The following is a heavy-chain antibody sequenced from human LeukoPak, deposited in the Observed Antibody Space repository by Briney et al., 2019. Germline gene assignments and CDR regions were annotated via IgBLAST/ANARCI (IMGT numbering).Heavy chain of an antibody. Sequence: GGSLRLSCAASGFTFNSYAFHWVRQAPGKGLEWVASINHNGNVNYYVDSVKGRFTISRDNAKNSLYLQMSNLRAEDTAVYFCARGGGLDVWGQGATVTVSS. CDR3: ARGGGLDV. J-gene: IGHJ6*02. CDR1: GFTFNSYA. D-gene: IGHD3-16*01. V-gene: IGHV3-7*03. CDR2: INHNGNVN.